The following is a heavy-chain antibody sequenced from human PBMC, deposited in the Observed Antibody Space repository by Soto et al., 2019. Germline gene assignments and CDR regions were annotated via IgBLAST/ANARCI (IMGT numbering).Heavy chain of an antibody. V-gene: IGHV3-33*01. CDR2: IWYDGSNK. J-gene: IGHJ3*02. Sequence: GGSLRLSCAASGFTFSSYGMHWVRQAPGKGLEWVAVIWYDGSNKYYADSVKGRFTISRDNSKNTLYLPMNSLRAEDTAVYYWATIWRPNMRGQDVFDIWAQGKMATV. D-gene: IGHD3-16*01. CDR1: GFTFSSYG. CDR3: ATIWRPNMRGQDVFDI.